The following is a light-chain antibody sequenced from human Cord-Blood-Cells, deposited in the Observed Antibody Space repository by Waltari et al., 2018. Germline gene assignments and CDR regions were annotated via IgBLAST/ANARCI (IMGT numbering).Light chain of an antibody. CDR1: SSDVGGYNY. J-gene: IGLJ2*01. V-gene: IGLV2-14*01. CDR3: SSYTSSSTFV. Sequence: QSALTQPASVSGSPGQSITISCTGTSSDVGGYNYVSWYHQHPGKAPKLMIYDVSKRPSGVSHRFSGSKSGNTASLTISGLQAEDEADYYCSSYTSSSTFVFGGGTKLTVL. CDR2: DVS.